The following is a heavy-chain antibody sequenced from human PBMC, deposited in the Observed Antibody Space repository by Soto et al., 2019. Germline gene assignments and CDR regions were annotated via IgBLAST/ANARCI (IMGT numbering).Heavy chain of an antibody. D-gene: IGHD1-1*01. Sequence: SETLSLTCTVSGDSISSADYYWSWIRQTPGKGLAWIGHIFYSGTTYYNPSLKSRLTISVDTSKNHFSLRLTSVTAADTAVYYCARDLWVEPELYYYGMDVWGQGTTVTVSS. CDR3: ARDLWVEPELYYYGMDV. J-gene: IGHJ6*02. CDR2: IFYSGTT. CDR1: GDSISSADYY. V-gene: IGHV4-30-4*01.